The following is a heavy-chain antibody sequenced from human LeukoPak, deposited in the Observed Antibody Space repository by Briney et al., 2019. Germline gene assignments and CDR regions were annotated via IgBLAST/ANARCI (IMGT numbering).Heavy chain of an antibody. D-gene: IGHD1-26*01. CDR2: ISSTGSTI. V-gene: IGHV3-21*01. CDR3: ARPGPATTNSYGMDV. Sequence: GGSLRLSCAASGFTFSGYSMNWVRQAPGKGLEWVSAISSTGSTIFYADSLKGRFTISRDNAKNSLYLQMTSLRAEDTAVYYCARPGPATTNSYGMDVWGQGTTVTVSS. CDR1: GFTFSGYS. J-gene: IGHJ6*02.